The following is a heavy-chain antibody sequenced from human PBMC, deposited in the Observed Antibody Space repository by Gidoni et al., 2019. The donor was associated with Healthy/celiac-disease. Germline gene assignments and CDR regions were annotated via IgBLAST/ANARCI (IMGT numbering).Heavy chain of an antibody. Sequence: EVQLLESGRGLVQPGWSLRLSCAASGFTFSSYAMSWVRQAPGKGLEWVSAISGSGGSTYYADSVKGRFTISRDNSKNTLYLQMNSLRAEDTAVYYCASRYCSSTSCSKNYGMDVWGQGTTDTVSS. V-gene: IGHV3-23*01. CDR3: ASRYCSSTSCSKNYGMDV. CDR2: ISGSGGST. D-gene: IGHD2-2*01. J-gene: IGHJ6*02. CDR1: GFTFSSYA.